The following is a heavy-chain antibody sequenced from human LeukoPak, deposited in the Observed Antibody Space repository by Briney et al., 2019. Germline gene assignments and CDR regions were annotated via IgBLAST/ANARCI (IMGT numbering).Heavy chain of an antibody. Sequence: GGSLRLSCAASGFIFSNYWMHWVRQAPGKGLVWVSQIHSDGSITGYADSVKDRFTISRDNAKNTLYLQMDSLIAEDTAVFYCARGGVVAATDYWGQGTLVTVSS. D-gene: IGHD5-12*01. CDR1: GFIFSNYW. J-gene: IGHJ4*02. V-gene: IGHV3-74*01. CDR3: ARGGVVAATDY. CDR2: IHSDGSIT.